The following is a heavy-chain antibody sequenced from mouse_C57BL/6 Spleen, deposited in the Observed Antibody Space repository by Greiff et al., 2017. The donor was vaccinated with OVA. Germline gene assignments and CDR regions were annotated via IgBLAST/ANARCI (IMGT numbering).Heavy chain of an antibody. J-gene: IGHJ1*03. Sequence: QVQLQQPGAELVKPGASVKLSCKASGYTFTSYWMHWVKQRPGQGLEWIGMIHPNSGSTNYNEKFKSKATLTVDKSSSTAYMQLSSLTSEDSAVYYCARFGYGSSYVYVDVWGTGTTVTVSS. CDR1: GYTFTSYW. V-gene: IGHV1-64*01. D-gene: IGHD1-1*01. CDR2: IHPNSGST. CDR3: ARFGYGSSYVYVDV.